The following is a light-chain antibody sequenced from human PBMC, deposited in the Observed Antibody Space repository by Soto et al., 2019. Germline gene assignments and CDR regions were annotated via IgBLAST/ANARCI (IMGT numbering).Light chain of an antibody. J-gene: IGKJ5*01. CDR1: QSFTSSY. V-gene: IGKV3D-15*01. CDR2: GAS. Sequence: EKVLTLSLGTLSLYPGERATLSCRANQSFTSSYLAWFQQKPGQAPRLLIYGASNRATGIPTRFSGSGSGTEFTLTITSLQSEDFAVYYCQQYNNWPPTTFGQGTRLEI. CDR3: QQYNNWPPTT.